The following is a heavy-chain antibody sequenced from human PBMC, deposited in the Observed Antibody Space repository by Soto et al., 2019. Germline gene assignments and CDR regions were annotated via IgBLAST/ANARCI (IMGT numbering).Heavy chain of an antibody. CDR2: MHYSGST. CDR1: GGSISSYY. Sequence: SETLSLTCTVSGGSISSYYWSWIRQSPGKGLEWIGYMHYSGSTNYNPSLKSRVTTSVDTSRNQLSLKLSSVTAADTAVYYCARSIDSSGYYFSNCWGQGTLVTVSS. V-gene: IGHV4-59*13. D-gene: IGHD3-22*01. CDR3: ARSIDSSGYYFSNC. J-gene: IGHJ4*02.